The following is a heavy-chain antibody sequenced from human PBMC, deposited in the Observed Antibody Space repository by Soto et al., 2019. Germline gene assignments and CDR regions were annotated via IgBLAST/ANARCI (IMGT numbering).Heavy chain of an antibody. Sequence: PGGSLRLSCAASGFTFSSYGMHWVRQAPGKGLEWVAVISYDGSNKYYADSVKGRFTISRDNSKNTLYLQMNSLRAEDTAVYYCAKDEGIAAAGPYYYYYGMDVWGQGTTVTVSS. V-gene: IGHV3-30*18. CDR3: AKDEGIAAAGPYYYYYGMDV. J-gene: IGHJ6*02. CDR2: ISYDGSNK. D-gene: IGHD6-13*01. CDR1: GFTFSSYG.